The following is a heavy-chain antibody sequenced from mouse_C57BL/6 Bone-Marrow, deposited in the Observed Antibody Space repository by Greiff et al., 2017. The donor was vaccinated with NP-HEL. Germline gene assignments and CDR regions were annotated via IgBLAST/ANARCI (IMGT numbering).Heavy chain of an antibody. J-gene: IGHJ2*01. CDR2: IDPENGDT. CDR3: TAIYYYGSPYYFDY. Sequence: VQLQQSGAELVRPGASVKLSCTASGFNIKDDYMHWVKQRPEQGLEWIGWIDPENGDTEYASKFQGKATITADTSSNTAYLQLSSLTSEDTAVYYCTAIYYYGSPYYFDYWGQGTTLTVSS. V-gene: IGHV14-4*01. D-gene: IGHD1-1*01. CDR1: GFNIKDDY.